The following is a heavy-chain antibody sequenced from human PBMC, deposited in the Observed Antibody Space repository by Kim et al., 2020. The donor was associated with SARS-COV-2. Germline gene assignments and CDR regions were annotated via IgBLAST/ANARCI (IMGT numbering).Heavy chain of an antibody. V-gene: IGHV4-34*01. CDR3: ASNGYSSPGNAFDI. Sequence: IPSLKGRVTISVDTSKNQFSLKLSSVTAADTAVYYCASNGYSSPGNAFDIWGQGTMVTVSS. J-gene: IGHJ3*02. D-gene: IGHD6-13*01.